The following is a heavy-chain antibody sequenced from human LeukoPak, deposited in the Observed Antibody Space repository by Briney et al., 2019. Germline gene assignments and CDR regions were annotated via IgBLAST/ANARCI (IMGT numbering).Heavy chain of an antibody. CDR2: ISGSGGST. CDR1: GFTFSSYA. Sequence: PGGSLRLSCAASGFTFSSYAMSWVRQAPGKGLEWVSAISGSGGSTYYADSVKGRFTISRDNAKNSLYLQMNSLRAEDTAVYYCASIYDSSGYYRGYWGQGTLVTVSS. V-gene: IGHV3-23*01. D-gene: IGHD3-22*01. CDR3: ASIYDSSGYYRGY. J-gene: IGHJ4*02.